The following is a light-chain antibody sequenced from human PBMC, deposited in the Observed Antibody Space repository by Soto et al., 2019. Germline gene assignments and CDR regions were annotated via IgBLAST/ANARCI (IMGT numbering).Light chain of an antibody. CDR3: QQYNNSPHFP. J-gene: IGKJ4*01. CDR1: QSVSSN. CDR2: CAS. V-gene: IGKV3-15*01. Sequence: EIVMTQSPATLSVSPGERATLSCRASQSVSSNLAWYQQKPGQAPRLLIYCASTRATGIPARFSGSGSGTEFTLTISSLQSEDFAVYYCQQYNNSPHFPFGGGTKVEI.